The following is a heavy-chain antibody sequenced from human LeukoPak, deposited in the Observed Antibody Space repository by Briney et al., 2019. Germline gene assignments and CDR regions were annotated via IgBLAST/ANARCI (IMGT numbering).Heavy chain of an antibody. V-gene: IGHV4-34*01. CDR1: GGSFSGYS. CDR2: INHSGNT. D-gene: IGHD3-3*01. Sequence: SSETLSLTCAVYGGSFSGYSWSWIRQPPGKGLEWIGEINHSGNTNYSPSLKSRVTISVDTSKNQFSLKLSSVTAADTAVYYCARGPPVKIFGVIISHRNYYMDVWGKGTTVTVSS. CDR3: ARGPPVKIFGVIISHRNYYMDV. J-gene: IGHJ6*03.